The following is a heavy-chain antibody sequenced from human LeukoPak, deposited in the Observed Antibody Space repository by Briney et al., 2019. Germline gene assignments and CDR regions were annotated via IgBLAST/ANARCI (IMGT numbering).Heavy chain of an antibody. CDR1: GVSISSSSYY. CDR2: IYYSGST. Sequence: SETLSLTCTVSGVSISSSSYYWGWIRQPPGKGLEWIGSIYYSGSTYYNPSLKSRVTISVDTSKNQFSLKLSSVPAADTAVYYCARQAAGITMIVVVTTGGAFDIWGQGTMVTVSS. CDR3: ARQAAGITMIVVVTTGGAFDI. V-gene: IGHV4-39*01. J-gene: IGHJ3*02. D-gene: IGHD3-22*01.